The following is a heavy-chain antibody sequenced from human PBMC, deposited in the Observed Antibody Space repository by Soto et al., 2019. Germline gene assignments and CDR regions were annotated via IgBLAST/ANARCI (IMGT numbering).Heavy chain of an antibody. CDR1: GDSISTYY. D-gene: IGHD3-22*01. CDR3: ALRSMAVVPEY. CDR2: LYYGRSA. Sequence: QVQLQESGPGLVKPSETLSLTCAVSGDSISTYYCMWIRQPPGKGLESIGYLYYGRSANYNPSLKSRVTLAVDTSANQCSLTLSSMTAADTAVYYCALRSMAVVPEYWGQGTLVTVSS. V-gene: IGHV4-59*01. J-gene: IGHJ4*02.